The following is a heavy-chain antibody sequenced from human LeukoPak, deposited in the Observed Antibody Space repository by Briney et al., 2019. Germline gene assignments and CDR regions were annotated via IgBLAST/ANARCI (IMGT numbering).Heavy chain of an antibody. Sequence: GGSLRLSCAASGFTFSSYSMNWDRQAPGKGLEWVSSISSSSSYIYYADSVKGRFTISRDNAKNSLYLQMNSLRAEDTAVYYCARDESYYDILTGHNDAFDIWGQGTMVTVSS. J-gene: IGHJ3*02. CDR3: ARDESYYDILTGHNDAFDI. D-gene: IGHD3-9*01. CDR2: ISSSSSYI. CDR1: GFTFSSYS. V-gene: IGHV3-21*01.